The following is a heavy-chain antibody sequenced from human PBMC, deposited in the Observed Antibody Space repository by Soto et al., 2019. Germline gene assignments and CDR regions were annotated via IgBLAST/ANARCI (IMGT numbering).Heavy chain of an antibody. CDR3: ATDLKYNFDTSGYYDH. Sequence: EVQVLESGGGLVQPGGSLRLSCAASGFTFSSYAMSWVRQAPGKGLEWVSSITASGGNTYYADSVKGRFTISRDNSKNTVYLQMNSLRAADTALYYCATDLKYNFDTSGYYDHWGQGTLVTVSS. CDR2: ITASGGNT. V-gene: IGHV3-23*01. CDR1: GFTFSSYA. D-gene: IGHD3-22*01. J-gene: IGHJ4*02.